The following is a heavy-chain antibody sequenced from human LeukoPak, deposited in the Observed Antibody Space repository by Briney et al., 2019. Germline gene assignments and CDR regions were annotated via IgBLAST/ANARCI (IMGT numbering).Heavy chain of an antibody. D-gene: IGHD4-17*01. CDR2: INHSGST. J-gene: IGHJ4*02. CDR3: ATTYGDYSVD. V-gene: IGHV4-39*07. Sequence: PSETLSLTCTVSGGSISSGDYYWSWIRQPPGKGLEWIGEINHSGSTNYNPSLKSRVTISVDTSKNQFSLKLSSVTAADTAVYYCATTYGDYSVDWGQGTLVTVSS. CDR1: GGSISSGDYY.